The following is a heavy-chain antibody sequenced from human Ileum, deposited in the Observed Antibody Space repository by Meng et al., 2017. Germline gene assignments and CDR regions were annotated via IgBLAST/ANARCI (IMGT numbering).Heavy chain of an antibody. V-gene: IGHV4-61*08. D-gene: IGHD7-27*01. CDR3: ARDHWGSLDY. Sequence: QVQLQESGPGLVRPSETLSLICTVSGGSVSTSDYPWGWIRQPPGKGLEWIGYAGTNYNPSLKSRVTISVDTSKRQFSLKLTSVTAADTAVYYCARDHWGSLDYWGQGILVTVSS. CDR2: AGT. CDR1: GGSVSTSDYP. J-gene: IGHJ4*02.